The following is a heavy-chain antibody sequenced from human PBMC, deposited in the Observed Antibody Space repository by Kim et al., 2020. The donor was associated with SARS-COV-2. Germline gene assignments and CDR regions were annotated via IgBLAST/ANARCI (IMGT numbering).Heavy chain of an antibody. D-gene: IGHD4-4*01. V-gene: IGHV1-69*13. Sequence: ASVKVSCKASGGTFSSYAISWVRQAPGQGLEWMGGIIPIFGTANYAQKFQGRVTITADESTSTAYMELSSLRSEDTAVYYCARAPVTTVTTFQGYYYYYGMDVWGQGTTVTVSS. J-gene: IGHJ6*02. CDR1: GGTFSSYA. CDR2: IIPIFGTA. CDR3: ARAPVTTVTTFQGYYYYYGMDV.